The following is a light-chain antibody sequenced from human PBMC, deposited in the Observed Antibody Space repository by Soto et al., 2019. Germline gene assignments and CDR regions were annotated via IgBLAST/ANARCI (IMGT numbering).Light chain of an antibody. CDR2: GAS. Sequence: EIVMTHSPATLSVSPGERATLSCRASQSVNSLAWYQQKPGQAPRLLIYGASTRATGIPARFSGSGSGTEFTLTISSLQSEDFAVYYCQQYNKWPRTFGHGTKVDIK. V-gene: IGKV3-15*01. CDR1: QSVNS. CDR3: QQYNKWPRT. J-gene: IGKJ1*01.